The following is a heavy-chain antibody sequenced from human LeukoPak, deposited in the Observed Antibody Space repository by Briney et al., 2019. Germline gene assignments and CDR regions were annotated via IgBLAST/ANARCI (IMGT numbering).Heavy chain of an antibody. CDR2: MNPNSGNT. V-gene: IGHV1-8*01. D-gene: IGHD6-13*01. CDR3: ARLVLYSSSWYVSYYYYGMDV. CDR1: GYTFTSYD. J-gene: IGHJ6*02. Sequence: ASVKVSRKASGYTFTSYDINWVRQATGQGLEWMGWMNPNSGNTGYAQKFQGRVTMTRNTSISTAYMELSSLRSEDTAVYYCARLVLYSSSWYVSYYYYGMDVWGQGTTVTVSS.